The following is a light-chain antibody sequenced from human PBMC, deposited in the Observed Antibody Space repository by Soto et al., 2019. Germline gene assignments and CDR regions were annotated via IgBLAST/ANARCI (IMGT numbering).Light chain of an antibody. CDR1: QTVSGNY. V-gene: IGKV3-20*01. Sequence: NVLTQSPGTLSLSPGERATLSCRASQTVSGNYVAWYQQKPGQTPRLLIYGASSRATDIPDRFSGSGSGTDFTLTITRLEPEDFAVYHCQQYGDSPLTLGGGTKVDIK. CDR3: QQYGDSPLT. CDR2: GAS. J-gene: IGKJ4*01.